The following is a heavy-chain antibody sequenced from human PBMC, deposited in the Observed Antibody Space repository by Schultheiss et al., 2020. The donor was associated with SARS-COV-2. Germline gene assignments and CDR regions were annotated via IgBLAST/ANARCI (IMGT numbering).Heavy chain of an antibody. J-gene: IGHJ4*02. CDR2: ISYDGSKK. CDR3: ARDRFSCTGSTCYGGFDY. D-gene: IGHD2-15*01. CDR1: GFTFSSYA. Sequence: GESLKISCAASGFTFSSYAMHWVRQAPGKGLEWVTVISYDGSKKYYADSVKGRFTISRDNSKDMLYLQMNSLRAEDTAVYYCARDRFSCTGSTCYGGFDYWGQGTLVTVSS. V-gene: IGHV3-30*01.